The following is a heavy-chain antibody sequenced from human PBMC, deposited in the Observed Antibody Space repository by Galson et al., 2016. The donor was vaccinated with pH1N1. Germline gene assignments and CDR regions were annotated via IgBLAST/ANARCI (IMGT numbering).Heavy chain of an antibody. Sequence: SLRLSCAASGFTLSSYWMSWVRQAPGKGLEWVSIITSRGRTYYADSVKGRFTISRDNSKNTLYLQMSSLRAEDTALYYCARTSEDFADVDLRVFYYYGMDVWGQGTTVTVSS. V-gene: IGHV3-53*01. CDR1: GFTLSSYW. J-gene: IGHJ6*02. CDR3: ARTSEDFADVDLRVFYYYGMDV. CDR2: ITSRGRT. D-gene: IGHD3-3*01.